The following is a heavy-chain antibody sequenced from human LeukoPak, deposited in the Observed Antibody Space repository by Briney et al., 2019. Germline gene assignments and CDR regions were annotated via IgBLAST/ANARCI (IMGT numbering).Heavy chain of an antibody. V-gene: IGHV4-39*07. CDR3: ARRRTYGSGMGVVAGY. CDR1: GGSISSSSYY. J-gene: IGHJ4*02. D-gene: IGHD3-10*01. CDR2: INHSGST. Sequence: SETLSLTCTVSGGSISSSSYYWGWMRQPPGKGLEWIGEINHSGSTNYNPSLKSRVTISVDTSKNQFSLKLSSVTAADTAVYYCARRRTYGSGMGVVAGYWGQGTLVTVSS.